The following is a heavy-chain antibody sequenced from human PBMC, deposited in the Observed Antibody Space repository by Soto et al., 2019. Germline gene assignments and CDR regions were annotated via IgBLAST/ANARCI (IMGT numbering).Heavy chain of an antibody. CDR2: ISAYNGNT. D-gene: IGHD1-26*01. CDR3: ERAVGASYYFDY. CDR1: GYTFTNYG. V-gene: IGHV1-18*01. J-gene: IGHJ4*02. Sequence: QVQLVQSGAEVKKPGASVKVSCKASGYTFTNYGISWVRQAPGQGLEWMGWISAYNGNTNYAQMLQGRVTMTTDTSTSTADMELRSLRSDDTAVYYCERAVGASYYFDYWGQGTLVTVSS.